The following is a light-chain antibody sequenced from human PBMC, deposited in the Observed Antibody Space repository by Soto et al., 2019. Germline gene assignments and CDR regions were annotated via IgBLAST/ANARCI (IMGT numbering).Light chain of an antibody. CDR2: EVS. CDR1: SSDVGGYNY. J-gene: IGLJ2*01. V-gene: IGLV2-14*01. CDR3: SSYTSRSTLVV. Sequence: QSALTQPASVSGSPGQSITISCTGTSSDVGGYNYVSWYQQHPGKAPKLMIYEVSNRPSGVSNRFSGSKSGNTASLTISGLQAEDAADYYCSSYTSRSTLVVFGGGTKLTVL.